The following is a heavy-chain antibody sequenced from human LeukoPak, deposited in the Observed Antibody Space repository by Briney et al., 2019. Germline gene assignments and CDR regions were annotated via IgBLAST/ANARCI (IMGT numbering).Heavy chain of an antibody. CDR3: AKGAIGANPRDWYFDL. Sequence: GGSLRLSCAASGFTFGSYAMSWVRQAPGKGLEWVSAISGSGGSTYYADSVKGRFTVSRDNSKNTLYLQMNSLRAEDTAVYYCAKGAIGANPRDWYFDLWGRGTLVTVSS. D-gene: IGHD4/OR15-4a*01. CDR1: GFTFGSYA. CDR2: ISGSGGST. J-gene: IGHJ2*01. V-gene: IGHV3-23*01.